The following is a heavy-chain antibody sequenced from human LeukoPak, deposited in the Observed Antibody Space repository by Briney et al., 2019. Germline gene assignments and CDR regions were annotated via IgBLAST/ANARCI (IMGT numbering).Heavy chain of an antibody. CDR2: IYSGGST. D-gene: IGHD3-22*01. CDR1: GFTVSSHY. J-gene: IGHJ3*01. CDR3: ARDVKSLQYYYDNNVPPDAFDV. Sequence: GGSLRLSCTASGFTVSSHYMSWVRQAPGKGLEWVSIIYSGGSTYYADSVTGRFTISRDNSKNTLYLQMNSLRAEDTAVYYCARDVKSLQYYYDNNVPPDAFDVWGQGTMVTVSS. V-gene: IGHV3-53*01.